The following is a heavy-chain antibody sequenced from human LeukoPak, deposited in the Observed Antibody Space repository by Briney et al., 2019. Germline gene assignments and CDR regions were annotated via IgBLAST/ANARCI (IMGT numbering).Heavy chain of an antibody. D-gene: IGHD3-22*01. Sequence: GGSLRLSCAASGFTFSSYGMHWVRQAPGKGLEWVAVIWYDGSNKCYADSVKGRFTISRDNSKNTLYLQMNSLRAEDTAVYYCARDRTGDSSGYYDYWGQGTLVTVSS. J-gene: IGHJ4*02. CDR1: GFTFSSYG. CDR2: IWYDGSNK. V-gene: IGHV3-33*01. CDR3: ARDRTGDSSGYYDY.